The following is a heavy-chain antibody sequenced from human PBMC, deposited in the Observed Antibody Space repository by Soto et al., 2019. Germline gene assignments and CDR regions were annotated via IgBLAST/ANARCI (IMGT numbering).Heavy chain of an antibody. J-gene: IGHJ6*02. CDR3: VRSGNSSGGYYYYYGMDV. Sequence: PSETLSLTCTVSGGSISSGGYYWSWIRQHPGKGLEWIGYIYYSGSTYYNPSLKSRVTISVDTSKNQFSLKLSSVTAADTAVYYCVRSGNSSGGYYYYYGMDVWGQGTTVTVSS. CDR2: IYYSGST. CDR1: GGSISSGGYY. V-gene: IGHV4-31*03. D-gene: IGHD6-6*01.